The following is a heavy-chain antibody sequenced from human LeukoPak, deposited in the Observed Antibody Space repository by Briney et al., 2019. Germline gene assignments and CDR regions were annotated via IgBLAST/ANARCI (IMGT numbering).Heavy chain of an antibody. CDR2: IIPIFGTA. J-gene: IGHJ4*02. V-gene: IGHV1-69*05. CDR1: GGTFSSYA. D-gene: IGHD5-18*01. Sequence: SSVKVSCKASGGTFSSYAISWVRQAPGQGLEWMGGIIPIFGTANYAQKFQGRVTMTRNTSISTAYIELSSLRSEDTAVYYCARSDTAMVNGFDYWGQGTLVTVSS. CDR3: ARSDTAMVNGFDY.